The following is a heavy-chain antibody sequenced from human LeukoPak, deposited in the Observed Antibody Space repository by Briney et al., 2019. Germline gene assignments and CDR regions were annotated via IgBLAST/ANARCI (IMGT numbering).Heavy chain of an antibody. CDR2: ISYDGSNK. J-gene: IGHJ4*02. CDR3: ARGRRDSEYVGGLGY. V-gene: IGHV3-30*03. D-gene: IGHD3-16*01. CDR1: GFTFSSYG. Sequence: GGSLRLSCAASGFTFSSYGMHWVRQAPGKGLEWVAVISYDGSNKYYADSVKGRFTISRDNSKNTLYLQMNSLRAEDTAVYSCARGRRDSEYVGGLGYWGQGILVTVSS.